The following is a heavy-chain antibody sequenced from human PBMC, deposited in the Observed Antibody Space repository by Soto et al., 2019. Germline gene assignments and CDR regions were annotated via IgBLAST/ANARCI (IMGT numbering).Heavy chain of an antibody. CDR3: AKVGVGATTGAFDI. Sequence: QVQLVESGGGVVQPGRSLRLSCAASGFTFSSYGMHWVRQAPGKGLEWVAVISYDGSNKYYADSVKGRFTISRDNSKNTLYLPMNSQRAEDTAVYYCAKVGVGATTGAFDIWGQGTTVTVSS. CDR2: ISYDGSNK. V-gene: IGHV3-30*18. J-gene: IGHJ3*02. D-gene: IGHD1-26*01. CDR1: GFTFSSYG.